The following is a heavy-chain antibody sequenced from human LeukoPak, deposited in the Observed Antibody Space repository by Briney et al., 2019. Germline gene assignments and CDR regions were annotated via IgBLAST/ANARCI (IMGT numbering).Heavy chain of an antibody. V-gene: IGHV1-69-2*01. CDR2: VDPEDGET. CDR3: ATLSTVYYYYYMDV. D-gene: IGHD4-11*01. CDR1: GYTFTDYY. Sequence: ASVKISCKASGYTFTDYYMHWVKQAPGKGLEWMGRVDPEDGETIYAEKFQGRVTITAGTSTDTAYMELSSLRSEDTAVYYCATLSTVYYYYYMDVWGKGTTVTVSS. J-gene: IGHJ6*03.